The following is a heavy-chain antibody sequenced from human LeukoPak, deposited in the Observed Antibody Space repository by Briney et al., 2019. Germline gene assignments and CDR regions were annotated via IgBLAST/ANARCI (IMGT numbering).Heavy chain of an antibody. CDR2: INPNSGGT. Sequence: ASVKVSCKASGYTFTGYYMHWVRQAPGQGLEWMGWINPNSGGTNYAQKFQGRVTMTRDTSISTAYMELSKLRSDDTAVYYCARGGMTVVSKGDYFDYWGQGTLVTVSS. J-gene: IGHJ4*02. CDR1: GYTFTGYY. V-gene: IGHV1-2*02. D-gene: IGHD3-22*01. CDR3: ARGGMTVVSKGDYFDY.